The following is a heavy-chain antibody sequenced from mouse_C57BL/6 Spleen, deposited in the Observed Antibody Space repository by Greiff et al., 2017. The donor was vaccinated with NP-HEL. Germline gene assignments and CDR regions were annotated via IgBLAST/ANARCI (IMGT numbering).Heavy chain of an antibody. V-gene: IGHV10-1*01. CDR2: IRSKSNNYAT. J-gene: IGHJ4*01. CDR1: GFSFNTYA. Sequence: EVKLVESGGGLVQPKGSLKLSCAASGFSFNTYAMNWVRQAPGKGLEWVARIRSKSNNYATYYADSVKDRFTISRDDSESMLYLQMNNLKTEDTAMYYGVRHGSCEGYYAMDYWGQGTSVTVSS. CDR3: VRHGSCEGYYAMDY.